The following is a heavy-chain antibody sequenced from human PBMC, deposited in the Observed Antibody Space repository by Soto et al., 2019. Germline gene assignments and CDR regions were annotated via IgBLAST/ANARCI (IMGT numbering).Heavy chain of an antibody. V-gene: IGHV1-46*03. CDR1: GYTFTSYY. J-gene: IGHJ4*02. CDR3: ARGGYPGIAAAYFDY. Sequence: ASVKVSCKASGYTFTSYYMHWVRQAPGQGLEWMGIINPSGGSTSYAQKFQGRVTMTRDTSTSTVYMELSSLRSEDTAVYYCARGGYPGIAAAYFDYWGQGTLVTVSS. D-gene: IGHD6-13*01. CDR2: INPSGGST.